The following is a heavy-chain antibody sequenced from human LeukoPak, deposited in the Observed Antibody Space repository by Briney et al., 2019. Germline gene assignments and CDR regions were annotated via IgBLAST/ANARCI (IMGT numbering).Heavy chain of an antibody. D-gene: IGHD3-16*01. J-gene: IGHJ2*01. V-gene: IGHV4-31*03. CDR1: GGSISSGGYY. Sequence: SETLSLTCTVSGGSISSGGYYWSWIRQHPGKGLEWIGYIYYSGSTYYNPSLKSRVTISVDTSKNQFSLKLSSVTAADTAVYYCVREVGGSADLWGRGTLVTVSS. CDR2: IYYSGST. CDR3: VREVGGSADL.